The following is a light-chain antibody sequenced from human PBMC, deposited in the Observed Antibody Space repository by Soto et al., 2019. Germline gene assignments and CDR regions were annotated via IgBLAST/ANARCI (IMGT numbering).Light chain of an antibody. CDR1: QSISNY. J-gene: IGKJ3*01. Sequence: DIQMTQSPSSLSASVGDRVTITCRASQSISNYLHWYQQKRGKAPKLLIYAASSLQGDVPSTXSASGSGTDFTLTISSLQPDDFETYYCQQSYSTPLTFGPGTKVDIK. V-gene: IGKV1-39*01. CDR2: AAS. CDR3: QQSYSTPLT.